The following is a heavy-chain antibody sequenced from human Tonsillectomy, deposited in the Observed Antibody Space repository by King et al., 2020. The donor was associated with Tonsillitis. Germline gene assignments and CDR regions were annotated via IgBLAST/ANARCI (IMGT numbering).Heavy chain of an antibody. D-gene: IGHD3-16*01. Sequence: VQLVESGGGLVQPGGSLRLSCAASGFTFSSYAMSWVRQAPGKGLEWVSAISGSGGSTYYADSVKGRFTFSRDNSKNTLYLQMNSLRAEDTAVYTCAGGPYYYYGMDVWGQGTTVTVSS. CDR1: GFTFSSYA. V-gene: IGHV3-23*04. CDR2: ISGSGGST. CDR3: AGGPYYYYGMDV. J-gene: IGHJ6*02.